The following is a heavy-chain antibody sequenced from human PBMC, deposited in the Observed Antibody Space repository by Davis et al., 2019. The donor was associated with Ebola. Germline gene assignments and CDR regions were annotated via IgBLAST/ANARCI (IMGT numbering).Heavy chain of an antibody. Sequence: PGGSLRLSCAASGFTFSSYGMHWVRQAPGKGLEWVAVISYDGSNKYYADSVKGRFTISRDNSKNTLYLQMNSLRAEDTAVYYCASTDSSSAGDYWGQGTLVTVSS. D-gene: IGHD6-13*01. CDR1: GFTFSSYG. J-gene: IGHJ4*02. V-gene: IGHV3-30*03. CDR3: ASTDSSSAGDY. CDR2: ISYDGSNK.